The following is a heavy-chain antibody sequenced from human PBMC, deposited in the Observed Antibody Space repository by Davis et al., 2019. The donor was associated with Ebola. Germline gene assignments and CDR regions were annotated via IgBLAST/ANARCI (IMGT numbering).Heavy chain of an antibody. Sequence: SETLSLTCTVSGGSISSGDYYWSWIRQPPGKGLEWIGYIYYSGSTNYNPSLKSRATISVDTSHNHFSLNLSSVTAADTAVYYCARGRRSDSTTCYMNYWGQGTLVTVSS. J-gene: IGHJ4*02. CDR2: IYYSGST. V-gene: IGHV4-61*08. CDR1: GGSISSGDYY. CDR3: ARGRRSDSTTCYMNY. D-gene: IGHD2-2*02.